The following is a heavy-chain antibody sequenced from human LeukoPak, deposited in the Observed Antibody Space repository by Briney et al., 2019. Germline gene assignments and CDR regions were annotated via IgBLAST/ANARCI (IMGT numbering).Heavy chain of an antibody. CDR3: ARGRYSCGRNNDAFDI. CDR2: LYYSGST. D-gene: IGHD5-18*01. CDR1: GGSISSYY. V-gene: IGHV4-59*01. J-gene: IGHJ3*02. Sequence: SETLSLTCTVSGGSISSYYWSWIRQPPGKGLEWIGYLYYSGSTNYNPSLKSRVTISVDTSKNQFSLKLSSVTAADTAVYYCARGRYSCGRNNDAFDIWGQGTMVTVSS.